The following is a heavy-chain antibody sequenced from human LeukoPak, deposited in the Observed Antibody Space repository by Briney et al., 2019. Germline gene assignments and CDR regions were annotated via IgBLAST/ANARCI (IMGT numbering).Heavy chain of an antibody. Sequence: SVKVSCKASGGTFSSYAISWVRQAPGQGLEWMGGIIPILGTANYAQKFQGRVTITTDESTSTAYMELSSLRSEDTAVYYCAREFYGSGQNPGDYMDVWGKGTTVTVSS. V-gene: IGHV1-69*05. CDR2: IIPILGTA. CDR3: AREFYGSGQNPGDYMDV. D-gene: IGHD3-10*01. CDR1: GGTFSSYA. J-gene: IGHJ6*03.